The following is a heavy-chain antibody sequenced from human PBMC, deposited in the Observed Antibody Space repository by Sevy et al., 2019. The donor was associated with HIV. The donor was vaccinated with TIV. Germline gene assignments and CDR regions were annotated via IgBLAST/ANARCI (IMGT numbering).Heavy chain of an antibody. CDR1: GGSISSAYY. V-gene: IGHV4-38-2*02. CDR2: IWNGGNT. J-gene: IGHJ3*02. Sequence: SETLSLTCTVSGGSISSAYYWGWIRQPPGKGLEWIGSIWNGGNTYYNPSLKSRVAISVDTSKKPFSLRLSSVTAADTAVYYCARTPLVRGIISIFDIWGQGTRVTVSS. CDR3: ARTPLVRGIISIFDI. D-gene: IGHD3-10*01.